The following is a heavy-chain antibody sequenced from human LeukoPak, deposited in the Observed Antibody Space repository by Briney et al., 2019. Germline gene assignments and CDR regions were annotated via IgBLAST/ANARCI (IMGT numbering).Heavy chain of an antibody. V-gene: IGHV3-23*01. J-gene: IGHJ4*02. CDR3: AKSPASSIVVVPAAMPESFDY. CDR2: ISGSGGST. D-gene: IGHD2-2*01. Sequence: GGSLRLSCAASGFTFSSYAMSWVRQAPGKGLEWVSAISGSGGSTYYADSVKGRFTISRGNSKNTPYLQMNSLRAEDTAVYYCAKSPASSIVVVPAAMPESFDYWGQGTLVTVSS. CDR1: GFTFSSYA.